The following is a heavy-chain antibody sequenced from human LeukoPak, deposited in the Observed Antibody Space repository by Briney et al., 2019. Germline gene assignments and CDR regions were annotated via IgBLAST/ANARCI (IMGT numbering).Heavy chain of an antibody. CDR2: IYYSGST. D-gene: IGHD1-26*01. J-gene: IGHJ5*02. Sequence: SQTLSLTCTVSGGSISSGDYHWSWIRQPPGKGLEWIGYIYYSGSTYYNPSLKSRVTISVDTSKNQFSLKLSSVTAADTAVYYCASIVVGANWFDPWGQGTLVTVSS. CDR3: ASIVVGANWFDP. V-gene: IGHV4-30-4*01. CDR1: GGSISSGDYH.